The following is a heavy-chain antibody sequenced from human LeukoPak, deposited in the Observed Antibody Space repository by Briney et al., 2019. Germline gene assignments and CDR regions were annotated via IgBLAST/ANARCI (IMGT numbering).Heavy chain of an antibody. J-gene: IGHJ4*02. CDR2: ISSSGSTL. Sequence: GGSLRLSCAASGFTFSSYAMSWVRQAPGKGLEWVSYISSSGSTLYYADSVKGRITISRDNAKNSLYLQMNSLRAEDTAVYYCARRRYNWNAIDYWGQGTLVTVSS. CDR3: ARRRYNWNAIDY. D-gene: IGHD1-20*01. CDR1: GFTFSSYA. V-gene: IGHV3-48*04.